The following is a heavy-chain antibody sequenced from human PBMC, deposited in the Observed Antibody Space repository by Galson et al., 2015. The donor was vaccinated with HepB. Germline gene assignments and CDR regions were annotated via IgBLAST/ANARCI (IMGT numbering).Heavy chain of an antibody. CDR3: ARELTDSYDSSNTQTSY. D-gene: IGHD3-22*01. Sequence: SLRLSCAASGFTFSTYTMNWVRQAPGKGLEWISYISTSGSSIYYADSVKGRFTISRDNAKNSLCLQMNSLRAEDTAVYYCARELTDSYDSSNTQTSYWGQGTLVTVSS. J-gene: IGHJ4*02. CDR2: ISTSGSSI. V-gene: IGHV3-48*01. CDR1: GFTFSTYT.